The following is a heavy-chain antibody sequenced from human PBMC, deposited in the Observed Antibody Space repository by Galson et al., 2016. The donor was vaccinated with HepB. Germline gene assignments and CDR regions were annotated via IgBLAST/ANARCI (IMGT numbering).Heavy chain of an antibody. CDR3: AREGSSWYSDY. CDR1: GGSISSGSYY. J-gene: IGHJ4*02. D-gene: IGHD6-13*01. CDR2: IYTSGST. V-gene: IGHV4-61*02. Sequence: TLSLTCTVSGGSISSGSYYWSWIRQPAGKGLEWIGRIYTSGSTNYNPSLKSRVTISVDTSKNQFSLKLSSVNAADTAVYYCAREGSSWYSDYWGQGTLVTVSS.